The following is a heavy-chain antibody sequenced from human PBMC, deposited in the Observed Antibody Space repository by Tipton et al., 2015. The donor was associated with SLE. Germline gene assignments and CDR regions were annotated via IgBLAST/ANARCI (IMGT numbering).Heavy chain of an antibody. D-gene: IGHD1-14*01. J-gene: IGHJ1*01. CDR2: INHSGST. V-gene: IGHV4-34*01. Sequence: GLVKPSETLSLTCAVYGGSFSNYYWSWIRQPPGKGLEWIGEINHSGSTNYNPSLKSRVTISVDTSKNQFSLRLSSVTAADTAVYYCARSPGTARAEYFHHWGQGTLVTVSS. CDR3: ARSPGTARAEYFHH. CDR1: GGSFSNYY.